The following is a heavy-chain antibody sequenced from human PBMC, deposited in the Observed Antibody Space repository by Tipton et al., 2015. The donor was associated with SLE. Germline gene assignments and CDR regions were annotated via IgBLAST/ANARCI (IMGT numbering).Heavy chain of an antibody. CDR3: AKDQVGVHCSGGSCYPGVFDY. V-gene: IGHV3-30*18. CDR2: ISYDGSNK. D-gene: IGHD2-15*01. CDR1: GFTFSSYG. J-gene: IGHJ4*02. Sequence: SLRLSCAASGFTFSSYGMHWVRQAPGKGLEWVAVISYDGSNKYYADSVKGRFTISRDNSKNTLYLQMNSLRAEDTAVYYCAKDQVGVHCSGGSCYPGVFDYWGQGTLVTVSS.